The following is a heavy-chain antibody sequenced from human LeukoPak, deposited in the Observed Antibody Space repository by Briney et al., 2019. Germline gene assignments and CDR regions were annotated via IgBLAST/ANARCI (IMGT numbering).Heavy chain of an antibody. J-gene: IGHJ4*02. CDR2: FFSSGTT. CDR1: GGSISGYS. D-gene: IGHD6-19*01. CDR3: ARSLYSGWPYYFDY. V-gene: IGHV4-4*07. Sequence: SETLSLTCTVSGGSISGYSWSWIRQPAGKGLEWIGRFFSSGTTKYNPSFKSRVTMSADKSKNQFSLKLSSVTAADTAVYYCARSLYSGWPYYFDYWGQGTLVTVSS.